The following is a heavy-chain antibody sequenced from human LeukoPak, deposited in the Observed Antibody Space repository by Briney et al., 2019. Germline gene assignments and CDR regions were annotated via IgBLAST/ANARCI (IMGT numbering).Heavy chain of an antibody. J-gene: IGHJ4*02. V-gene: IGHV4-39*01. CDR1: GGSISSSSYY. CDR3: ARHRGIAAAPHSFDY. CDR2: IYYSGST. D-gene: IGHD6-13*01. Sequence: SETLSLTCTVSGGSISSSSYYWGWIRQPPGKGLEWIGSIYYSGSTYYNPSLKSRVTISVDTSKNQFSLKLSSVTAADTAVYYCARHRGIAAAPHSFDYWGQGTLVTVSS.